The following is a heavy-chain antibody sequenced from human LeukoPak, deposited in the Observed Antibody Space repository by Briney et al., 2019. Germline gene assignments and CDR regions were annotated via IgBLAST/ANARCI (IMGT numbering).Heavy chain of an antibody. CDR3: AREDDYGDYVVDY. J-gene: IGHJ4*02. V-gene: IGHV3-33*08. Sequence: LSLTCAVYGGSFSGYYWTWIRQAPGKGLEWVAVIWYDGSNKYYADSVKGRFTISRDNSKNTLYLQMNSLRAEDTAVYYCAREDDYGDYVVDYWGQGTLVTVSS. CDR2: IWYDGSNK. D-gene: IGHD4-17*01. CDR1: GGSFSGYY.